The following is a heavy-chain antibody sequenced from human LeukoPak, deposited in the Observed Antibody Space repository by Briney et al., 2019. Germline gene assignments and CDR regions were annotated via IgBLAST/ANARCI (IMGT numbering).Heavy chain of an antibody. V-gene: IGHV1-18*01. Sequence: SVKVSCKASGYTFTSYGISWVRQAPGQGLEWMGWISAYNGNTNYAQRLQGRVTMTTDTSTSTAYMELRSLRSDDTAVYYCARDIPTGEYSYGYYYWGQGTLVTVSS. D-gene: IGHD5-18*01. CDR3: ARDIPTGEYSYGYYY. CDR1: GYTFTSYG. CDR2: ISAYNGNT. J-gene: IGHJ4*02.